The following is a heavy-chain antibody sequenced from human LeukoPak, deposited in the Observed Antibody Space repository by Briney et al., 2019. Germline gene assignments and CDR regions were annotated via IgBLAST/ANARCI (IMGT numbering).Heavy chain of an antibody. CDR1: GFTFSRYE. V-gene: IGHV3-48*03. Sequence: PGGSLRLSCAASGFTFSRYEMNGVRQAPGKGLEWVSYISSSGSTIYYADSVKGRFTISRDNAKNSLYLQMNSLRDEDTAVYYCEISRSFRSSPWVYWGQGTLVTVSS. CDR2: ISSSGSTI. CDR3: EISRSFRSSPWVY. J-gene: IGHJ4*02. D-gene: IGHD6-19*01.